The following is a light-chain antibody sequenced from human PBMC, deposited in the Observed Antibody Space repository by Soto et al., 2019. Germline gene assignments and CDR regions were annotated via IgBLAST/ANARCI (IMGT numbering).Light chain of an antibody. CDR2: EVD. CDR3: SSFSSSDSYV. Sequence: QSVLTQPASVSGSPGQSITISCTGTSSDVGVYNYVSWYQQHPGKAPKLMIYEVDNRPSGVSYRFSGSKSGNSASLTISGLQAEDEADYYCSSFSSSDSYVFGTGTQLTVL. V-gene: IGLV2-14*03. CDR1: SSDVGVYNY. J-gene: IGLJ1*01.